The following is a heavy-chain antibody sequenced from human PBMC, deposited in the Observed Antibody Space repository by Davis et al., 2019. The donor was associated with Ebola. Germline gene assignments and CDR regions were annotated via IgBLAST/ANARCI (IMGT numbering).Heavy chain of an antibody. CDR1: GYSFNTYW. J-gene: IGHJ1*01. CDR2: VYPGDSDT. Sequence: KVSCKGSGYSFNTYWIGWVRQMPGKGLEWMGIVYPGDSDTRYSPSFQGQVTISVDKSINTAYLQWSSLKASDTAMYYCARSSPGPEYFQHWGQGTLVIVSS. CDR3: ARSSPGPEYFQH. V-gene: IGHV5-51*01.